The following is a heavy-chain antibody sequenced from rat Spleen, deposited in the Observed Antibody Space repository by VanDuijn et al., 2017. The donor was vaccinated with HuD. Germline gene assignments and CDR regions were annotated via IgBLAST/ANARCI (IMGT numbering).Heavy chain of an antibody. CDR3: ARHRRSTPFAY. Sequence: EVELVESGGGLVRPGRSMRLSCAASGFTGFTFSNYYMAWVRQAPTKGLEWVASISSGGGNTYYRDSVKGRFTISRDSAKSTLYLQMDSLRSEETATYYCARHRRSTPFAYWGQGTLVTVSS. D-gene: IGHD3-2*01. V-gene: IGHV5S11*01. J-gene: IGHJ3*01. CDR1: GFTGFTFSNYY. CDR2: ISSGGGNT.